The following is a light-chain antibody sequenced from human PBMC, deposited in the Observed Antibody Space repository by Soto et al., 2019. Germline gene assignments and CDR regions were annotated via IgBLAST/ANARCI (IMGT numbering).Light chain of an antibody. J-gene: IGKJ2*01. Sequence: DIQMTQSPSTLSASVGDRVTITCRASQSISSWLAWYQQKPGKALKLLIYDASSLESGVPSRFSGSGSGTEFTLTISSLQPDDFATYYCQQYNSYSYTFGQGTKVDIK. CDR1: QSISSW. V-gene: IGKV1-5*01. CDR3: QQYNSYSYT. CDR2: DAS.